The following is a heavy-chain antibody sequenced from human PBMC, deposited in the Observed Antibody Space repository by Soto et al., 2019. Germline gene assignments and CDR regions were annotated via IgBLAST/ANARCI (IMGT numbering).Heavy chain of an antibody. CDR1: GYTFTGYY. V-gene: IGHV1-2*02. CDR2: INPNSGGT. J-gene: IGHJ6*02. Sequence: ASVKVSCKASGYTFTGYYMHWVRQAPGQGLEWMGWINPNSGGTNYAQKFQGRVTMTRDTSISTAYMELSRLRSDDTAVYYCARVLRFLEWFLYGMDVWGQGTTVTVSS. CDR3: ARVLRFLEWFLYGMDV. D-gene: IGHD3-3*01.